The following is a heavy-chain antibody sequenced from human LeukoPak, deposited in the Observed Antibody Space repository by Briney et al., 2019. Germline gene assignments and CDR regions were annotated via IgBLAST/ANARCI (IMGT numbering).Heavy chain of an antibody. J-gene: IGHJ4*02. CDR3: AKDLYYYDSSGYYSTFDY. CDR2: ISGSGGSA. V-gene: IGHV3-23*01. D-gene: IGHD3-22*01. CDR1: RFTFSSNA. Sequence: AGYLRLSSAASRFTFSSNAMSWVRPAQGKGLEWVSAISGSGGSAYYADSVKGRITMSRDNSTNTLYLQMNSLGAEDTAVYYCAKDLYYYDSSGYYSTFDYWGQGTLVTVSS.